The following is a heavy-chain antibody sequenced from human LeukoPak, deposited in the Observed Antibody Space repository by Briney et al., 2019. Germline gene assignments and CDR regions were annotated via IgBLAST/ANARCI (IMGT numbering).Heavy chain of an antibody. CDR3: ARDLGSLRSSYWYFDL. D-gene: IGHD5-12*01. Sequence: TGGSLRLSCAASGFTFSSYSMNWVRQAPGKGLEWVSSISSSSSYIYYADSVKGRFTISRDNAKNSLYLQMNSLRAEDTAVYYCARDLGSLRSSYWYFDLRGRGTLVTVSS. CDR2: ISSSSSYI. V-gene: IGHV3-21*01. J-gene: IGHJ2*01. CDR1: GFTFSSYS.